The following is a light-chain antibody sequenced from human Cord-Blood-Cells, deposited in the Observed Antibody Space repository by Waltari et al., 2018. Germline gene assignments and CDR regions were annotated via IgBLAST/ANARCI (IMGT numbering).Light chain of an antibody. J-gene: IGLJ3*02. CDR1: SSDVGGYNH. V-gene: IGLV2-14*01. Sequence: QSALTQPASVSGSPGQSITISFTGTSSDVGGYNHVSWYQQHPAKAPKLMIYDVSKRPSGVSNRFSGSKSGNTASLTISGLQAEDEADYYCSSYTSSSTLVFGGGTKLTVL. CDR2: DVS. CDR3: SSYTSSSTLV.